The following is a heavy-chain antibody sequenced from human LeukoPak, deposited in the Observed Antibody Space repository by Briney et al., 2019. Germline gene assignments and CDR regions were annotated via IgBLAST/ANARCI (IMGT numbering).Heavy chain of an antibody. CDR1: GFTFNNYG. D-gene: IGHD6-13*01. V-gene: IGHV3-30*18. Sequence: GGSLRLSCAASGFTFNNYGIHYVRQAPGKGLEWVAVISDDGRHKNYADSVKGRFTISRDNSNNTLYLQMNSLRVEDTGVYYCAKDRETTASGTFDYWGQGTPVTVSS. CDR2: ISDDGRHK. CDR3: AKDRETTASGTFDY. J-gene: IGHJ4*02.